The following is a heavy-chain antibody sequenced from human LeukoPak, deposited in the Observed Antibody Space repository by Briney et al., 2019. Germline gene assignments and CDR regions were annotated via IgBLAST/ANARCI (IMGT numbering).Heavy chain of an antibody. V-gene: IGHV4-34*01. CDR3: ARRGDYYDSSGLNY. CDR2: INHSGST. CDR1: GGSFSGYY. Sequence: SSETLSLTCAVYGGSFSGYYWSWIRQPPGKGLEWIGEINHSGSTNYNLSLKSRVTISVDTSKNQFSLKLSSVTAADTAVYYCARRGDYYDSSGLNYWGQGTLVTVSS. D-gene: IGHD3-22*01. J-gene: IGHJ4*02.